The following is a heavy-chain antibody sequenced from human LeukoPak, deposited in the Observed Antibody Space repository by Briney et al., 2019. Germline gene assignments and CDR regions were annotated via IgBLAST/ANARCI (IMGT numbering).Heavy chain of an antibody. J-gene: IGHJ6*02. CDR3: ARTHYDFWSGYGYGMDV. CDR2: IYYSGFT. Sequence: PSETLSLTCAVSGGSISSSGYYWSWIRQHPGKGLEWIGYIYYSGFTYYNPSLKSRVTISVDTSKNQSSLKLSSVTAADTAVYYCARTHYDFWSGYGYGMDVWGQGTTVTVSS. CDR1: GGSISSSGYY. V-gene: IGHV4-31*11. D-gene: IGHD3-3*01.